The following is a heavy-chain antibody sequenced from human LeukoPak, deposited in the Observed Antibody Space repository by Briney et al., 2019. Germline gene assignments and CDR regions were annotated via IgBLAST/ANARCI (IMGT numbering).Heavy chain of an antibody. Sequence: SETLSLTCTVPGGSISSYYWSWIRQPAGKGLEWIGRIYTSGSTNYNPSLKSRVTMSVDTSKSQFSLKLSSVTAADTAVYYCARGSTWVNWFDPWGRGTLVTVSS. J-gene: IGHJ5*02. D-gene: IGHD3-16*01. CDR3: ARGSTWVNWFDP. V-gene: IGHV4-4*07. CDR1: GGSISSYY. CDR2: IYTSGST.